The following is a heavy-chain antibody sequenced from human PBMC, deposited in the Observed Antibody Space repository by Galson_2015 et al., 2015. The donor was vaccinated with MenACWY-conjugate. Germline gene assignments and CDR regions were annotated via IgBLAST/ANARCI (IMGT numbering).Heavy chain of an antibody. CDR1: GGSISSSY. Sequence: SESLSLTCPVSGGSISSSYWSWIRQPPGEGLEWIGYIYYSGSTNYNPSLKSRVTISVDTSKNQFSLKLSSVTAADTAVDYCARAATVTTYAGCYYYMDVWGKGTTVTVSS. J-gene: IGHJ6*03. D-gene: IGHD4-17*01. CDR3: ARAATVTTYAGCYYYMDV. V-gene: IGHV4-59*01. CDR2: IYYSGST.